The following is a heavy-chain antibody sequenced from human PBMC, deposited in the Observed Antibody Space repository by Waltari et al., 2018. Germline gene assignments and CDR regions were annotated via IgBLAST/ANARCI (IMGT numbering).Heavy chain of an antibody. J-gene: IGHJ6*02. CDR1: GGTFSSYA. Sequence: QVQLVQSGAEVKKPGSSVKVSCKASGGTFSSYAISWVRQAPGQGLEWMGGIIPIFGTANYAQKFQGRVTITADESTRTAYMELSSLRSEDTAVYYCARGVGYCSSTSCYGYGMDVWGQGTTVTVSS. V-gene: IGHV1-69*01. CDR2: IIPIFGTA. D-gene: IGHD2-2*01. CDR3: ARGVGYCSSTSCYGYGMDV.